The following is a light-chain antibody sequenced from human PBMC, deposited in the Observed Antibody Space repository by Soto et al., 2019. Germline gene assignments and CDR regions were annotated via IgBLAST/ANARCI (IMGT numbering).Light chain of an antibody. Sequence: QSALTQPASVSGSPGQSITISCTETSSDFGTYNLVSWYQQNPGKAPKLMIYEVTKRPSGVSNRFSGSQSGNTASLTISGRQAEDEAEYYCCSYVQPHKLVFRAGTQLTVL. CDR3: CSYVQPHKLV. CDR2: EVT. V-gene: IGLV2-23*02. J-gene: IGLJ3*02. CDR1: SSDFGTYNL.